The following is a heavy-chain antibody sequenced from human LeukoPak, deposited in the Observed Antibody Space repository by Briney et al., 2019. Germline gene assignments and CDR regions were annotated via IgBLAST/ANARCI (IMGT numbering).Heavy chain of an antibody. CDR2: ISQFGST. CDR3: ARGGHSNHDPFDY. CDR1: GGPFSGYY. D-gene: IGHD4-11*01. V-gene: IGHV4-34*01. J-gene: IGHJ4*02. Sequence: PSETLSLTCDVLGGPFSGYYWSWIRQPPGRRLEWIGEISQFGSTDYNPSLKSRVTISVDTSRGRFSLKVTSVTAADTAVYYCARGGHSNHDPFDYWGQGTPVTVSS.